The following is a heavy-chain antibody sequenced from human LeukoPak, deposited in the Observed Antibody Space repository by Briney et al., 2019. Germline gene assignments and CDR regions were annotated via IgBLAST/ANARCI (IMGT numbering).Heavy chain of an antibody. CDR1: GYTFTGFY. CDR2: INPNSGGT. CDR3: ARDLVFGIAAAGTLVNY. V-gene: IGHV1-2*02. Sequence: GASVKVSCKASGYTFTGFYMHWVRQAPGQGLEWMGWINPNSGGTNYAQKFQGRVTMTRDTSISTAYMELSRLRSDDTAVYYCARDLVFGIAAAGTLVNYWGQGTLVTVSS. J-gene: IGHJ4*02. D-gene: IGHD6-13*01.